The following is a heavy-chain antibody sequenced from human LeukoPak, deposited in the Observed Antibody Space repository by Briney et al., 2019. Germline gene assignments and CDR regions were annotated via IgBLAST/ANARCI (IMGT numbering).Heavy chain of an antibody. V-gene: IGHV1-18*01. D-gene: IGHD3-9*01. Sequence: ASVTVSCKSSGYTFTSYGTSWLRQARGQGLEWMGCISAYNGNTNYLQKLQGRVTMTTDTSTSTAYMELRSLRPDDTAVYYCARKAVVRYPDYWGQGTLVTVSS. CDR2: ISAYNGNT. CDR3: ARKAVVRYPDY. J-gene: IGHJ4*02. CDR1: GYTFTSYG.